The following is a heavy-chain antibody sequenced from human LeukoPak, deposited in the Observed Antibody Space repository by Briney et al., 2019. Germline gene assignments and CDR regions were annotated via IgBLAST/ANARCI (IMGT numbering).Heavy chain of an antibody. CDR3: ARVLTGDFWSGYYFDN. CDR2: INYRGTT. CDR1: GGSISSGGYY. Sequence: SETLSLTCTVSGGSISSGGYYWSWIRQHPGKGLEWIAYINYRGTTFYNPSLKSRVSVSVDTPKNQLSLKLSSVTAADTAVYYCARVLTGDFWSGYYFDNWGQGTLVTVSS. J-gene: IGHJ4*02. D-gene: IGHD3-3*01. V-gene: IGHV4-31*03.